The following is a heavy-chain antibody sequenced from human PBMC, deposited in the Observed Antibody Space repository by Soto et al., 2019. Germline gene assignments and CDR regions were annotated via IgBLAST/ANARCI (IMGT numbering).Heavy chain of an antibody. CDR1: GFNFNIYA. CDR3: VKDYRTTSPA. Sequence: EVQLLESGGGLVQPGGSLTLSCAASGFNFNIYAMSWVRQALGKGLEWVSSTVKGRFTISRDNSKANLHLQMNSLRVEDTAVYFCVKDYRTTSPAWGQGTLVTVSS. V-gene: IGHV3-23*01. J-gene: IGHJ4*02. D-gene: IGHD3-16*02.